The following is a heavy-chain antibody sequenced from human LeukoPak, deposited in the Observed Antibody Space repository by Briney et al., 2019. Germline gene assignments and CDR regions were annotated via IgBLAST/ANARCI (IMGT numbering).Heavy chain of an antibody. J-gene: IGHJ4*02. Sequence: MPSETLSLTCTVSGGSISSGSYYWSWIRQPAGKGLEWIGRIYTSGSTNYNPSLKSRVTISLDTSENHFSLKLSSVTAADTAVYYCARETTGGYYNYWGQGTLVTVSS. CDR1: GGSISSGSYY. D-gene: IGHD3-22*01. V-gene: IGHV4-61*02. CDR2: IYTSGST. CDR3: ARETTGGYYNY.